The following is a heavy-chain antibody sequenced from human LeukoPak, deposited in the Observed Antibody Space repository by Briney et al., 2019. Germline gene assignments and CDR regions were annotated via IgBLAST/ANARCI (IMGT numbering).Heavy chain of an antibody. Sequence: SETLSLTCTVSGGSISSYYWSWIRQPPGKGLEWIGYISYSGSTNYNPSLKSRVTIPVDTSKNQFSLKLTSVTAADTAVYYCARRGGYCSGGTCELDYWGQGTLVTVSS. CDR2: ISYSGST. D-gene: IGHD2-15*01. CDR1: GGSISSYY. V-gene: IGHV4-59*08. J-gene: IGHJ4*02. CDR3: ARRGGYCSGGTCELDY.